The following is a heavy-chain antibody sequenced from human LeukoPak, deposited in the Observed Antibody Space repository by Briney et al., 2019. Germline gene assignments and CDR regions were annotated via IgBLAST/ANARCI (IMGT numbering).Heavy chain of an antibody. CDR1: GGSISSYY. J-gene: IGHJ5*02. CDR2: IYTSGST. CDR3: ARDRGFPYSSSWYKGSNNWFDP. D-gene: IGHD6-13*01. V-gene: IGHV4-4*07. Sequence: PSETLSLTCTVSGGSISSYYWSWIRQPAGKGLEWIGRIYTSGSTNYNPSLKSRVTMSADTSKNQFSLKLSSVTAADTAVYYCARDRGFPYSSSWYKGSNNWFDPWGQGTLVTVSS.